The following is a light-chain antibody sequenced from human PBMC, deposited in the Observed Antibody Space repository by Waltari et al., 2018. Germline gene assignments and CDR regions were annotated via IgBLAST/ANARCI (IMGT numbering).Light chain of an antibody. J-gene: IGKJ1*01. CDR1: QSLVHRDVNTS. Sequence: DVVMTQSPLSLPVTLGQPASISCQSSQSLVHRDVNTSLHRFQQRQGQSPRRLIYKVSNRDSGVPDRFSGSGSGTDFTLIISRVEAEDVGVYYCMQSIYWPWTFGHGTKVEVK. CDR2: KVS. CDR3: MQSIYWPWT. V-gene: IGKV2-30*02.